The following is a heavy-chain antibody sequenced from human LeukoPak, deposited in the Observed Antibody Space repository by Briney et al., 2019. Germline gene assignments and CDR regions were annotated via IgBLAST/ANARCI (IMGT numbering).Heavy chain of an antibody. Sequence: GGSLRLSCAASGFTFSSYSMNWVRQAPGKGLEWVSSISSSSSYIYYADSVKGRFTISRDNAKNSLYLQMNSLRAEDTAVYYCARHYDFWSGYYMRDYWGQGTLVTVSS. CDR3: ARHYDFWSGYYMRDY. CDR1: GFTFSSYS. D-gene: IGHD3-3*01. V-gene: IGHV3-21*01. CDR2: ISSSSSYI. J-gene: IGHJ4*02.